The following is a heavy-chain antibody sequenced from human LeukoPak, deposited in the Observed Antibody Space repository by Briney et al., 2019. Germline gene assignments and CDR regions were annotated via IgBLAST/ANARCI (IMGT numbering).Heavy chain of an antibody. CDR3: ARGYGFWGRNFDY. D-gene: IGHD3-3*01. Sequence: SETLSLTCAVYGGSFSGYYWSWIRQPPGKGLEWIGEINHCGSTNYNPSLKSRVTISVDTSKNQFSLKLSSVTAADTAVYYCARGYGFWGRNFDYWGQGTLVTVSS. CDR1: GGSFSGYY. V-gene: IGHV4-34*01. CDR2: INHCGST. J-gene: IGHJ4*02.